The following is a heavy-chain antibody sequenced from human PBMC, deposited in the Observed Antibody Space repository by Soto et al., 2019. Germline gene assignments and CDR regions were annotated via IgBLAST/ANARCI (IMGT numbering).Heavy chain of an antibody. CDR2: ITDSGGST. J-gene: IGHJ6*02. D-gene: IGHD2-8*02. CDR3: ATPPVQGAVFSSGMDV. Sequence: PGWSLGLCCAAAGFTVTTYAIGWVRQAPGKGLEWVSSITDSGGSTYYADSVKGRFTISRDNSNNTLDLQMNSLRAEDTAVYYCATPPVQGAVFSSGMDVSGRGTTVTVSS. CDR1: GFTVTTYA. V-gene: IGHV3-23*01.